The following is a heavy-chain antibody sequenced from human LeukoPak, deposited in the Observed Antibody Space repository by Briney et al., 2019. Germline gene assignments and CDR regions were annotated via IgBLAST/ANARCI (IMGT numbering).Heavy chain of an antibody. J-gene: IGHJ4*02. V-gene: IGHV1-69*04. D-gene: IGHD4-11*01. CDR1: GGTFSSYA. CDR2: IIPILGIA. Sequence: ASVKVSCKASGGTFSSYAISWVRQAPGQGLEWMGRIIPILGIANYAQKFQGRVTITADKSTSTAYMELSSLRSEDTAVYYCASGDDYSNNDYWGQGTLVTVSS. CDR3: ASGDDYSNNDY.